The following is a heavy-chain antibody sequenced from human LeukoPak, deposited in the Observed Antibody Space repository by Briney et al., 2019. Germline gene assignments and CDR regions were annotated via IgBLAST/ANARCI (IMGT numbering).Heavy chain of an antibody. CDR2: IGSSSSSI. J-gene: IGHJ4*02. V-gene: IGHV3-21*01. CDR3: ARTRDGYNLFDY. CDR1: GFTFSTYT. Sequence: GGSLRLSCAASGFTFSTYTMNWVRQPPGKGLEWVSSIGSSSSSIYYADSVKGRFTVSRDNARNSLYLQMNSLRAEDTAVYYCARTRDGYNLFDYWGQGTLVTVSS. D-gene: IGHD5-24*01.